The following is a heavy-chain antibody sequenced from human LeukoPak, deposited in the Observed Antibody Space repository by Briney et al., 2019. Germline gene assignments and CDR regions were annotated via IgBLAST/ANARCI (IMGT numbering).Heavy chain of an antibody. V-gene: IGHV1-69*04. CDR3: ARDEGTAVAGVFDY. CDR1: GGTFSSYA. CDR2: IIPIFGIA. J-gene: IGHJ4*02. Sequence: SVKVSCKASGGTFSSYAISWVRQAPGQGLEWMGRIIPIFGIANYAQKSQGRVTITADKSTSTAYMELSSLRSEDTAVYYCARDEGTAVAGVFDYWGQGTLVTVSS. D-gene: IGHD6-19*01.